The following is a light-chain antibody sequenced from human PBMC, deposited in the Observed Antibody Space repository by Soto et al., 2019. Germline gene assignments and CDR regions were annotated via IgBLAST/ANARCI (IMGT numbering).Light chain of an antibody. CDR3: QQRKNWQVT. CDR2: DAS. J-gene: IGKJ5*01. Sequence: VMTESPAPLSVSPGERDALSRRASQSVSTNLAWYQQKPGQAPRLLIYDASNRATGIPARFSGSGSGTDFTLTISSLEPEDFAIYYCQQRKNWQVTFGQGTRLEIK. V-gene: IGKV3-11*01. CDR1: QSVSTN.